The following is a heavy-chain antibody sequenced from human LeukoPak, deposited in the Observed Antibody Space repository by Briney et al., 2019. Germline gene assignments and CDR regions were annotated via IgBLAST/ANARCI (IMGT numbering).Heavy chain of an antibody. V-gene: IGHV3-30*18. CDR1: GFTFSSYG. CDR3: AKDDAAGGMDV. CDR2: ISYDGSNK. Sequence: GGSLRLSCAASGFTFSSYGMHGVRQAPGKGLEGVAVISYDGSNKYYADSVKGRFTISRDNSKNTLYLQMNSLRAEDTAVYYCAKDDAAGGMDVWGQGTTVTVSS. J-gene: IGHJ6*02.